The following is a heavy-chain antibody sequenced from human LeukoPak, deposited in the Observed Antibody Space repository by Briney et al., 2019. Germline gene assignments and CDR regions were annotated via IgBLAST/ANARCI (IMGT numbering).Heavy chain of an antibody. V-gene: IGHV1-18*01. CDR3: ARGLSPTYYYDSSGYY. Sequence: ASVKVSCKASGYTFTSYGISWVRQAPGQGLEWMGWISAYNGNTNYAQKLQGRVTMTTDTSTNTAYMELRSLRSDDTAVYYCARGLSPTYYYDSSGYYWGQGTLVTVSS. CDR2: ISAYNGNT. J-gene: IGHJ4*02. CDR1: GYTFTSYG. D-gene: IGHD3-22*01.